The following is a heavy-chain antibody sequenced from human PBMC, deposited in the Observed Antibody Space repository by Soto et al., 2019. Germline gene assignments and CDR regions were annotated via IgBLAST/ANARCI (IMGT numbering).Heavy chain of an antibody. J-gene: IGHJ4*02. CDR3: ARAEVTPPHDSGYSLYYFDY. CDR1: GGSISSGGYY. Sequence: SETLSLTCTVSGGSISSGGYYWSWIRQHPGKGLEWIGYIYYSGSTYYNPSLKSRVTISVDTSKNQFSLRLSSVTAADTAVYCCARAEVTPPHDSGYSLYYFDYWDQGTLVTVS. V-gene: IGHV4-31*03. CDR2: IYYSGST. D-gene: IGHD3-22*01.